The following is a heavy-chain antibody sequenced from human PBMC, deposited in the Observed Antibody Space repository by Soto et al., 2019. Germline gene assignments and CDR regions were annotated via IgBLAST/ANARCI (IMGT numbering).Heavy chain of an antibody. J-gene: IGHJ3*02. CDR1: GGSISGNGYY. Sequence: QVQLQESGPGLVKPSQTLSLTCAVSGGSISGNGYYWNWIRQHPGKGLEWIGYISYSGRTFYSPSLKCRVTTSLDTSKNQFSLKLSSVTAADTAIYYCARGSIFGVVLNAFDIWGQGTMVAVSS. CDR3: ARGSIFGVVLNAFDI. D-gene: IGHD3-3*01. V-gene: IGHV4-31*11. CDR2: ISYSGRT.